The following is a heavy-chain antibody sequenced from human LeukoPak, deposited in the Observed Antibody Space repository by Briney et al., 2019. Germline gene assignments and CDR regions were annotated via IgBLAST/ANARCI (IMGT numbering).Heavy chain of an antibody. Sequence: PGGSLRLSCAASGFTFSSYWMSWVRQAPGKGLEWVANIKQDGSEKYYVDSVKGRFTISRDNAKNSLYLQMNSLRAEDTAVYYCARVPNSSGWSYFDYWGQGTLVTVSS. CDR3: ARVPNSSGWSYFDY. CDR2: IKQDGSEK. CDR1: GFTFSSYW. V-gene: IGHV3-7*01. J-gene: IGHJ4*02. D-gene: IGHD6-19*01.